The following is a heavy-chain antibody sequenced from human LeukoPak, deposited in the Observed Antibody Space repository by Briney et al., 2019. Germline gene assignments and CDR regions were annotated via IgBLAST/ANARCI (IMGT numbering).Heavy chain of an antibody. J-gene: IGHJ4*02. D-gene: IGHD6-19*01. Sequence: GGALRLSCAASGFTFSSYAMSWVRQAPGKGLEWVSGISGSGGSTYYTDSVKGRFTISRDSSKNTLYLQMNSLRAEDTAVYYCAKPTSYSSGWEFDYWGQGTLVTVSS. CDR3: AKPTSYSSGWEFDY. V-gene: IGHV3-23*01. CDR1: GFTFSSYA. CDR2: ISGSGGST.